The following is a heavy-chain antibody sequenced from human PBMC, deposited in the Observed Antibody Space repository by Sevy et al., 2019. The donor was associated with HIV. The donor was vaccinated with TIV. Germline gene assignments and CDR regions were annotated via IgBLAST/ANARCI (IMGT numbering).Heavy chain of an antibody. CDR3: AKDNCYYDFWSGYCHFDY. CDR1: GFTFSSYA. Sequence: GGSLRFSCAASGFTFSSYAMSWVRQAPGKGLEWVSAISGSGGSTYYADSVKGRFTISRDNSKNTLYLQMNSLRAEDTAVYYCAKDNCYYDFWSGYCHFDYWGQGTLVTVSS. D-gene: IGHD3-3*01. V-gene: IGHV3-23*01. CDR2: ISGSGGST. J-gene: IGHJ4*02.